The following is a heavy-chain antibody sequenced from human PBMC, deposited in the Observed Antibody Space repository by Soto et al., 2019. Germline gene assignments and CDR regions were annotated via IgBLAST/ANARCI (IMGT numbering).Heavy chain of an antibody. D-gene: IGHD3-10*01. J-gene: IGHJ3*02. CDR3: ARRPGFGLSGAFEI. V-gene: IGHV3-20*04. Sequence: EVQLVESGGGVVRPGGSLRLSCAASGFTFDDYGMSWVRQAPGKGLEWVSGINWNGGSTGYADTVKCRFTISRDNAKNALYLQMNRLRAEGMALYYGARRPGFGLSGAFEIWGQGTMVTVS. CDR2: INWNGGST. CDR1: GFTFDDYG.